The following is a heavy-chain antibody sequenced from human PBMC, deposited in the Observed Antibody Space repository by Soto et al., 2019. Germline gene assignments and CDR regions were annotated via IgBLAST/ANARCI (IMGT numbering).Heavy chain of an antibody. CDR2: IYYSGST. D-gene: IGHD3-22*01. J-gene: IGHJ3*02. V-gene: IGHV4-59*01. CDR3: ARGGATTVVVHI. CDR1: CGSISSYY. Sequence: SETLSLTCTVSCGSISSYYWSWIRQPPGKGLEWIGYIYYSGSTNYNPSLKSRVTISVDTSKNQFSLKLSSVTAADTAVYYCARGGATTVVVHIWGQATMVNVS.